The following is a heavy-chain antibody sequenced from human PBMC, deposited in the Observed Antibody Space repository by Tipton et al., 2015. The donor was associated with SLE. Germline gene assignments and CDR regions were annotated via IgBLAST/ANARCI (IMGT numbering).Heavy chain of an antibody. CDR1: GGSIRSHY. CDR2: VYYSGNT. CDR3: ARGQKQWLLRGLQY. V-gene: IGHV4-59*11. J-gene: IGHJ4*02. D-gene: IGHD6-19*01. Sequence: TLSLTCTVSGGSIRSHYWSWIRQPPGKGLEWIGYVYYSGNTNYNPSLKSRVTISVDTSKNQFSLKLTSVTAADTAVYYCARGQKQWLLRGLQYWGQGSLVTVSS.